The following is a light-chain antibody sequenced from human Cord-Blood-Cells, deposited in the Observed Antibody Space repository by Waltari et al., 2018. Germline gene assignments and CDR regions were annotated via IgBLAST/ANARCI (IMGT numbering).Light chain of an antibody. CDR3: QQYNSYSLT. Sequence: DIQMTQSPSTLSASVGDRVTITCRASQSISSWLAWYQQKPGKAPKLLIYKASSLESGVPSRVSGSGSGTEVTLTISSLQPDDFATYYCQQYNSYSLTFGGGTKVEIK. V-gene: IGKV1-5*03. CDR1: QSISSW. CDR2: KAS. J-gene: IGKJ4*01.